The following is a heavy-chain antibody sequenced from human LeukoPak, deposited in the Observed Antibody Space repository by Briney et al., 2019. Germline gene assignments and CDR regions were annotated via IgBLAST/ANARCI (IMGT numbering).Heavy chain of an antibody. CDR3: ARGGLRVMVYRLYYMDV. V-gene: IGHV1-2*02. Sequence: ASVKVSCKASGYSFTGYYMHGVRQAPGQGLEWMGWINPNSGDTKYAQKFQGRVTMTRDTSISTAYMELTRLRSDDTAVYYCARGGLRVMVYRLYYMDVWGKGTTVTVSS. D-gene: IGHD2-8*01. CDR2: INPNSGDT. J-gene: IGHJ6*03. CDR1: GYSFTGYY.